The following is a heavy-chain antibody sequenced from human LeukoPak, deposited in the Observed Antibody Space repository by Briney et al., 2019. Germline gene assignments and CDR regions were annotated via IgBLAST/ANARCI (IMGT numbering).Heavy chain of an antibody. CDR1: GFTFSSYG. V-gene: IGHV3-30*18. D-gene: IGHD3-22*01. CDR3: AKDPSDSSGYGYYFDY. Sequence: GGSLRLSCAASGFTFSSYGMHWVRQAPGKGLEWVAVISYDGSNKYYADSVKGRFTISRDNSKNTLYLQMNSLRAEDTAVYYCAKDPSDSSGYGYYFDYWGQGTLVTVSS. J-gene: IGHJ4*02. CDR2: ISYDGSNK.